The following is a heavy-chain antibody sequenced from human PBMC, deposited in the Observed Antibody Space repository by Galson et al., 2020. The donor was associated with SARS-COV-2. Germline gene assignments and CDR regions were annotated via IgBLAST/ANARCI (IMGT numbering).Heavy chain of an antibody. J-gene: IGHJ6*02. CDR1: GFTFSSFG. CDR3: AKDYVGYGDYVGISFYYGMDV. Sequence: GESLKISCAASGFTFSSFGLHWVRQAPGKGLEWVAAISYDGSNKYYAESVKGRFSISRDNSKRTLYLQINSLGVEDTAVYCCAKDYVGYGDYVGISFYYGMDVWGPGTTVTVSS. CDR2: ISYDGSNK. D-gene: IGHD4-17*01. V-gene: IGHV3-30*18.